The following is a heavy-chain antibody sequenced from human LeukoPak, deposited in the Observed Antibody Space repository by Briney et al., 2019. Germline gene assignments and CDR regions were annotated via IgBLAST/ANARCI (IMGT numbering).Heavy chain of an antibody. V-gene: IGHV3-20*04. CDR1: GFTFDDYG. CDR2: INWNGGST. CDR3: ARLDYYGSGSYYNDYYYYMDV. D-gene: IGHD3-10*01. Sequence: GGSLRLSCAASGFTFDDYGMSWVRQAPGKGLEWVSGINWNGGSTGYADSVKGRFTISRDNAKNSLYLQMNSLRVEDTALYYCARLDYYGSGSYYNDYYYYMDVWGKGTTVTVSS. J-gene: IGHJ6*03.